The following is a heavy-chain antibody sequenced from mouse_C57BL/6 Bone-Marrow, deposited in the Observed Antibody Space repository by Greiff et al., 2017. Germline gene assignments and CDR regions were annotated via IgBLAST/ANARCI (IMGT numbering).Heavy chain of an antibody. Sequence: SGPELVKPGASVKISCKASGYAFSSSWMNWVKQRPGKGLEWIGRIYPGDGDTNYNGKFKGKATLTADKSSSTAYMQLSSLTSEDSAVYFCARGGIRRRVFDYWGQGTTLTVSS. D-gene: IGHD2-12*01. CDR3: ARGGIRRRVFDY. CDR2: IYPGDGDT. J-gene: IGHJ2*01. CDR1: GYAFSSSW. V-gene: IGHV1-82*01.